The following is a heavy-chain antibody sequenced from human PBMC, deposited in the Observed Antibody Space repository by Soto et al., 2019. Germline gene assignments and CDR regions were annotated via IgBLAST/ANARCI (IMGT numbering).Heavy chain of an antibody. CDR3: ARDADSSGWYWFDY. D-gene: IGHD6-19*01. Sequence: PGGSLRLSCAASGFTFSSYAMHWVRQAPGKGLEWVAVISYDGSNKYYADSVKGRFTISRDNSKNTLYLQMNSLRAEDTAVYYCARDADSSGWYWFDYWGQGTLVTVSS. J-gene: IGHJ4*02. CDR2: ISYDGSNK. V-gene: IGHV3-30-3*01. CDR1: GFTFSSYA.